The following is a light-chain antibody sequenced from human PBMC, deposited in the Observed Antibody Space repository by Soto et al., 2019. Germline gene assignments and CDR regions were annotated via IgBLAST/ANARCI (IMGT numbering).Light chain of an antibody. CDR2: EAS. V-gene: IGKV1-9*01. Sequence: DIQLTQSASLLSASIGDRVTITCRASHDISTFLAWYQQKPGKAPKLLIYEASTLQSGVPSRFSGSGSGTEFTLTISGLLPEDFAAYHCQQLYTLPFTFGQGTPTG. CDR3: QQLYTLPFT. J-gene: IGKJ5*01. CDR1: HDISTF.